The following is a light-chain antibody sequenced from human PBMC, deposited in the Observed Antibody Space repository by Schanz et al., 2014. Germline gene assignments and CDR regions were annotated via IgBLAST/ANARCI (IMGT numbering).Light chain of an antibody. CDR1: DIGSKS. CDR3: QVWDSSTDVV. J-gene: IGLJ2*01. CDR2: DDS. V-gene: IGLV3-21*02. Sequence: SYELTQPPSVSVAPGQTATISCGGNDIGSKSVHWYQQKPGQAPVLVVYDDSDRPSGIPERFSGSNSGITATLTISRAEAGDEADFYCQVWDSSTDVVFGGGTKLTVL.